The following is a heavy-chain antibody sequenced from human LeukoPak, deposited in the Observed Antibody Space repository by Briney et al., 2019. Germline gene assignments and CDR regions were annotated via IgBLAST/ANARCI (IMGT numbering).Heavy chain of an antibody. CDR1: GYTFTSYG. CDR3: ASGRTDIVVVPATLRNYYFDY. D-gene: IGHD2-2*01. V-gene: IGHV1-18*01. J-gene: IGHJ4*02. CDR2: ISAYNGNT. Sequence: SVKVSCKASGYTFTSYGISWARQAPGQGLEWMGWISAYNGNTNYAQKLQGRVTMTTDTSTSTAYMELSSLRSEDTAVYYCASGRTDIVVVPATLRNYYFDYWGQGTLVTVSS.